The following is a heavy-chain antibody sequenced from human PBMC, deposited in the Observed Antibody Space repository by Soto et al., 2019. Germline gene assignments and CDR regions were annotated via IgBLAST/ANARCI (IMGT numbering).Heavy chain of an antibody. D-gene: IGHD6-19*01. CDR2: ISVYNGNA. V-gene: IGHV1-18*04. CDR3: ARTAMAGEYYYYGMDV. CDR1: GYTFSSYG. Sequence: ASVKVSCKASGYTFSSYGISWVRQAPGQGLEWMGWISVYNGNANYEQKLQGRVTMTSDASTSTAYMELRSLRSDDTAVYYCARTAMAGEYYYYGMDVWGQGTTVTVSS. J-gene: IGHJ6*02.